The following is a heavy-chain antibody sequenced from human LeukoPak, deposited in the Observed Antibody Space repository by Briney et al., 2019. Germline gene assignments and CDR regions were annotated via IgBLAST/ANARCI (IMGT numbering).Heavy chain of an antibody. D-gene: IGHD2-15*01. V-gene: IGHV3-74*01. J-gene: IGHJ4*02. CDR1: GFTFSSYW. Sequence: QPGGSLRLSCAASGFTFSSYWMHWVRQAPGKGLGWVSRINSDGSSTSYADSVKGRFTISRANAKNTLYLQTNSLRAEDTAVYYCARANGGSCYGYWGQGTLVTVSS. CDR3: ARANGGSCYGY. CDR2: INSDGSST.